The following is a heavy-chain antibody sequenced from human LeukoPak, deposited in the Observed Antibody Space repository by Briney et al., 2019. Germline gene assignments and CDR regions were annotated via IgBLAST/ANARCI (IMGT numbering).Heavy chain of an antibody. J-gene: IGHJ6*02. D-gene: IGHD6-19*01. CDR3: ARDQVVAGTGMDV. CDR2: ISSSSSYI. Sequence: GGSLRLSCAASGFTFSSYSMNWVRQAPGKGLEWVSSISSSSSYIYYADSVKGRFTISRDNAKNSLYLQMNSLRAEDTAVYYCARDQVVAGTGMDVWGQGTTVTVSS. CDR1: GFTFSSYS. V-gene: IGHV3-21*01.